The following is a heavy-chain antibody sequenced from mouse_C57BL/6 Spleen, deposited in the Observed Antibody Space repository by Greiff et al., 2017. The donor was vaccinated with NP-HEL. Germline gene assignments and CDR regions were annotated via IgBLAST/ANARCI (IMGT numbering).Heavy chain of an antibody. D-gene: IGHD1-1*01. Sequence: EVMLVGSGGGLVKPGGSLKLSCAASGFTFSSYAMSWVRQTPEKRLEWVATISDGGSYTYYPDNVKGRFTISRDNAKNNLYLQMSHLKSEDTAMYYCARDHYYGSSSYYFDYWGQGTTLTVSS. CDR1: GFTFSSYA. J-gene: IGHJ2*01. V-gene: IGHV5-4*01. CDR3: ARDHYYGSSSYYFDY. CDR2: ISDGGSYT.